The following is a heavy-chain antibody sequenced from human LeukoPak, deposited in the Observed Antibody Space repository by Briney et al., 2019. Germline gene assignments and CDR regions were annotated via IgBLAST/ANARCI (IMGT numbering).Heavy chain of an antibody. D-gene: IGHD4-17*01. Sequence: GRSLRLSCAASGFTFSSYAMHWVRQAPGKGLEWVAVISYDGSNKYYADSVKGRFTISRDNSKNTPYLQMNSLRAQDTAVYYCARAAMTTVTTDYFDYWGQGTLVTVSS. CDR2: ISYDGSNK. CDR3: ARAAMTTVTTDYFDY. J-gene: IGHJ4*02. V-gene: IGHV3-30*04. CDR1: GFTFSSYA.